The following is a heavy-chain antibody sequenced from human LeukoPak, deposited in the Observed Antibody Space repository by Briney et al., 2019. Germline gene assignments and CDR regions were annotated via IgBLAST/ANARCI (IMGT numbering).Heavy chain of an antibody. J-gene: IGHJ4*02. V-gene: IGHV3-21*01. CDR3: ASQGIAVAGTPFDY. CDR2: ISSSSSYI. D-gene: IGHD6-19*01. Sequence: PGGSLRLSCAASGFTLSSYSMNWVRQAPGKGLEWVSSISSSSSYIYYADSVKGRFTISRDNAKNSLYLQMNSLRAEDTAVYYCASQGIAVAGTPFDYWGQGTLVTVSS. CDR1: GFTLSSYS.